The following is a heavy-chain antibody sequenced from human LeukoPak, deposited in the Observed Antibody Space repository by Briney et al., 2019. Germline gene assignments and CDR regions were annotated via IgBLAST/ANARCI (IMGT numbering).Heavy chain of an antibody. CDR1: GYTFTGYY. V-gene: IGHV1-2*02. CDR3: ARTTLGYCSSTSCRTFFDY. D-gene: IGHD2-2*01. CDR2: INPNSGGT. J-gene: IGHJ4*02. Sequence: ASVKVSCKASGYTFTGYYMHWVRQAPGQGLEWMGWINPNSGGTNYAQKFQGRVTMTRDTSISTAYMELSRLRSDDTAVYYCARTTLGYCSSTSCRTFFDYWGQGTLVTVSS.